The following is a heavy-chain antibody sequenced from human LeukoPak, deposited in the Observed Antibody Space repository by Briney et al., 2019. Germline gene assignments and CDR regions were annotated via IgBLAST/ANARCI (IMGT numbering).Heavy chain of an antibody. CDR2: INPNSGGT. V-gene: IGHV1-2*02. CDR1: GYTFTGYY. CDR3: ARGGEVCSSTSCYRGHEY. Sequence: ASVNVSCKASGYTFTGYYIHWVRQAPGQGLVWMGWINPNSGGTEFAQKFQGRVTMTRDTSISTAYMELSRLRPDDTAVYYCARGGEVCSSTSCYRGHEYWGQGTLVTVSS. J-gene: IGHJ4*02. D-gene: IGHD2-2*01.